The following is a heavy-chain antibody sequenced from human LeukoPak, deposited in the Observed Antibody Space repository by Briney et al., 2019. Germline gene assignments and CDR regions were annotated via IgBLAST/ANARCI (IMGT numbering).Heavy chain of an antibody. Sequence: SETLSLTCTVSGGSISTYYWNWIRQPPGKRLEWFGYIYYSGSTNYNPSLKSRVTISVDTSKNQFSLKLSSVTAADTAVYYCARGLGIRYMDVWGKGTTVTVSS. CDR3: ARGLGIRYMDV. CDR1: GGSISTYY. V-gene: IGHV4-59*01. J-gene: IGHJ6*03. D-gene: IGHD3-16*01. CDR2: IYYSGST.